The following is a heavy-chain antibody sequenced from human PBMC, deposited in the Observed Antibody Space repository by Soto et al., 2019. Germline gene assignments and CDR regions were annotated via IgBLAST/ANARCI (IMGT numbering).Heavy chain of an antibody. CDR2: IRVYNGNT. CDR1: GYTFTSYG. Sequence: QVQLVQSGAEVKKPGASVKVSCKASGYTFTSYGISWVRQAPGQGLEWMGWIRVYNGNTNYAQKLQGRVTMTTDTSTSTAYLEPRSLSSVDAAVYSWERYSPPTDSWGQGTLVTVSS. V-gene: IGHV1-18*01. J-gene: IGHJ5*02. D-gene: IGHD2-21*01. CDR3: ERYSPPTDS.